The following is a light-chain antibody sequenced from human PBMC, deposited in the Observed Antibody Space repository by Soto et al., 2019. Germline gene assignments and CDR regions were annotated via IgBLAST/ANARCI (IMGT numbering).Light chain of an antibody. CDR3: GSYAGFKTGVI. Sequence: QSALTQPASVSGSPGQSITISCTGTSSDVGSYKFVSWYQQHPGKAPKLMIYEVSKWPSGVSNRFSGSKSGNTASLTISGLQAEDEADYYCGSYAGFKTGVIFGGGTKLTVL. V-gene: IGLV2-23*02. J-gene: IGLJ2*01. CDR1: SSDVGSYKF. CDR2: EVS.